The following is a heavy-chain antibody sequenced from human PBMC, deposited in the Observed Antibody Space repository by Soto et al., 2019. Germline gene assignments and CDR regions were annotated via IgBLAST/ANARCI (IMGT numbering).Heavy chain of an antibody. CDR1: GFTFSVDA. Sequence: GGSLRLSSAASGFTFSVDAMSWVRHAPGKGLEWVSAISSNGGRTFYADSLRGRFTISRDNSKSALYLQMNNLRAEDTAIYYCAKYSELPYEAYLQQWGQGTLVTVSS. CDR2: ISSNGGRT. CDR3: AKYSELPYEAYLQQ. V-gene: IGHV3-23*01. J-gene: IGHJ1*01. D-gene: IGHD1-7*01.